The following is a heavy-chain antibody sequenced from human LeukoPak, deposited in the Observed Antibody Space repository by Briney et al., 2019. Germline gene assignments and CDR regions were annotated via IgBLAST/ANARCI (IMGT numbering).Heavy chain of an antibody. D-gene: IGHD3-9*01. CDR1: GGSISSYY. Sequence: PSETLSLTCTVSGGSISSYYWNWIRQPPGKGLEWIGYIYYSGSTNYNPSLKSRVIISVDTSKNQFCPKLSSVTAADTAVYYCANSRSFDHYMGGWGKGTTVTAAS. CDR3: ANSRSFDHYMGG. J-gene: IGHJ6*03. V-gene: IGHV4-59*01. CDR2: IYYSGST.